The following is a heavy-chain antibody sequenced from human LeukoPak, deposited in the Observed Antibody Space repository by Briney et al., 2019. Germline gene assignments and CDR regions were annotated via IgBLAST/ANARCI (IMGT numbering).Heavy chain of an antibody. CDR2: IYTSGST. CDR1: GGSISSYY. V-gene: IGHV4-4*07. J-gene: IGHJ5*02. Sequence: PSETLSLTCTVSGGSISSYYWSWIRQPAGKGLEWIGRIYTSGSTNYNPSLKSRVTMSVDTSKNQFSLKLSSVTAADTAVYYCARDVALGWGGYDSVNWFDPWGQGTLVTVSS. D-gene: IGHD5-12*01. CDR3: ARDVALGWGGYDSVNWFDP.